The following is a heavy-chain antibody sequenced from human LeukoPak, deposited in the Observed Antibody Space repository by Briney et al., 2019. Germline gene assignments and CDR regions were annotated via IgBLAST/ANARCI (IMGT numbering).Heavy chain of an antibody. D-gene: IGHD2-8*01. V-gene: IGHV3-23*01. J-gene: IGHJ4*01. CDR1: GFTFSTYA. Sequence: PGGSLRLSCAASGFTFSTYAMTWVRQAPGKGLESVSLISATGSTTYYADSVKGRFTISRDNARTSLYLQMNSLGPDDTALYYCSTDPRLLTYWGHGTLVTVSS. CDR2: ISATGSTT. CDR3: STDPRLLTY.